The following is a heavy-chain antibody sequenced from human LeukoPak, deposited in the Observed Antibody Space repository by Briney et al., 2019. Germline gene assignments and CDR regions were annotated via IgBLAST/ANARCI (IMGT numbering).Heavy chain of an antibody. Sequence: SETLSLTCTVSGGSISSSSYYWGWIRQPPGKGLEWIGSIYYSGSTYYNPSLKSRVTISVDTSKNQFSLRLSSVTAADTAVYYCARYGCSSTSCYQHYWGQGTLVTVSS. CDR3: ARYGCSSTSCYQHY. J-gene: IGHJ4*02. V-gene: IGHV4-39*07. CDR1: GGSISSSSYY. D-gene: IGHD2-2*01. CDR2: IYYSGST.